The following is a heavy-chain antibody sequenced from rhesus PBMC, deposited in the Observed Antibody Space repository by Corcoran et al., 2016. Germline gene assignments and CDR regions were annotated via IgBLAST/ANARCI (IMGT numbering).Heavy chain of an antibody. CDR1: GGSISRRYD. Sequence: QVQLQESGPGVVKPSETLSLTCAVSGGSISRRYDWSWLRPITGKGLEWIGYIYGRSGSTNYNPSLKNRVTISKDASKNQFSLKLSSVTAADTAVYYCARAAGYYYFDYWGQGVLVTVSS. D-gene: IGHD6-31*01. J-gene: IGHJ4*01. CDR3: ARAAGYYYFDY. CDR2: IYGRSGST. V-gene: IGHV4-76*01.